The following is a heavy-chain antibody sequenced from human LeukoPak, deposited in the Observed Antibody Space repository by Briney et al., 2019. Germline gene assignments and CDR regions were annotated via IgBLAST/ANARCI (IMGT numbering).Heavy chain of an antibody. Sequence: SETLSLTCNVSGGSISTFFWTWFRQSAGKGLEWIGRIYTGTTYYNPSLESRATISVDTSNNRFSLKLTSLTAADTAVYYCARGTEMTSFTGYYSFDYWGRGSLVTVSS. CDR2: IYTGTT. D-gene: IGHD3-9*01. CDR1: GGSISTFF. CDR3: ARGTEMTSFTGYYSFDY. J-gene: IGHJ4*02. V-gene: IGHV4-4*07.